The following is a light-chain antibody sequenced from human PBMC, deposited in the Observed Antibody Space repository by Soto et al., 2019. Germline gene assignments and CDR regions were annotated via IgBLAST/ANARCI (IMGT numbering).Light chain of an antibody. CDR2: GAS. V-gene: IGKV3-20*01. Sequence: EIVLTQSPGTLSLSPGERATLSCRASQSVSSSYSAWYQQKPGQAPRLLIYGASSRATGIPDRFSGSGSGTDFTLTISRLEQEDFAVYYCQQYGSSLSWTFGQGTKVEIK. J-gene: IGKJ1*01. CDR1: QSVSSSY. CDR3: QQYGSSLSWT.